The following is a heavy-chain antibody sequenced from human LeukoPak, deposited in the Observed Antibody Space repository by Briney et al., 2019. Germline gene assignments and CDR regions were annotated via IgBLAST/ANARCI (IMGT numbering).Heavy chain of an antibody. Sequence: SETLSLTCTVSGDSIRGYYWNWIRQPPGKGLEWIGNIYYSGSTNSNPSLKSRVTISVDTSKNQFSLKLGSVTAADTAVYYCARDRRSSLDYWGQGTLVTVSS. CDR1: GDSIRGYY. J-gene: IGHJ4*02. V-gene: IGHV4-59*01. CDR2: IYYSGST. CDR3: ARDRRSSLDY.